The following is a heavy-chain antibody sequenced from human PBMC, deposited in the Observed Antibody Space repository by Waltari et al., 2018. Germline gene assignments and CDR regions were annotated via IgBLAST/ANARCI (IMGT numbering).Heavy chain of an antibody. J-gene: IGHJ4*02. CDR2: IGPSGTTR. CDR1: GFTFSDYE. CDR3: AREGVQLWVPLDY. D-gene: IGHD1-1*01. V-gene: IGHV3-48*03. Sequence: EVQLVESGGGLVQRGGSLRLSCTGSGFTFSDYEMNWVRQAPGKGREWIAYIGPSGTTRYYADSVKGRFLISRDSAKNSLYLQMTSLRVEDTAVYYCAREGVQLWVPLDYWGQGTLVTVAS.